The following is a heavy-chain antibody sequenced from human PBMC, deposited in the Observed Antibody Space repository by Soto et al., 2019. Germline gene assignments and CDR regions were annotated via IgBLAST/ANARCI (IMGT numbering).Heavy chain of an antibody. Sequence: EVQLLESGGGLVQPGGSLRLSCAASGFTFSSYAMSWVRQAPGKGLEWVSAISGSGGSTYYADSVKGRFTISRDNSKNTLYLQMNSLRAEDTAVYYCAKEGRRFLFALSNWFDPWGQGTLVTVSS. CDR3: AKEGRRFLFALSNWFDP. CDR1: GFTFSSYA. CDR2: ISGSGGST. D-gene: IGHD3-3*01. V-gene: IGHV3-23*01. J-gene: IGHJ5*02.